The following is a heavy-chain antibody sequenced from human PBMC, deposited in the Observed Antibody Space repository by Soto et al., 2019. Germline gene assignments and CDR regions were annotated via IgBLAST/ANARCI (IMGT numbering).Heavy chain of an antibody. J-gene: IGHJ6*03. CDR2: IYDSGST. Sequence: PSETLSLTCTVSGGSISSTTYYWGCIRQPPEKGLEWMRYIYDSGSTNYTPSLKSRVTISVDTTKNQFSLKRSSVTAADTAVYYCARRKYYNGSRRLRYYYMDVWGKGTTVSVSS. CDR1: GGSISSTTYY. CDR3: ARRKYYNGSRRLRYYYMDV. V-gene: IGHV4-61*05. D-gene: IGHD3-10*01.